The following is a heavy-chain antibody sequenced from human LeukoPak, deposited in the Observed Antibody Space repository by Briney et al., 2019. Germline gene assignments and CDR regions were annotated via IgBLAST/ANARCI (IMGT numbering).Heavy chain of an antibody. CDR1: GYTFTGYY. J-gene: IGHJ3*02. Sequence: ASVKVSCKTSGYTFTGYYIHWVRQAPGQGLEWMGWMNPDSGGTNYAQKFQDRVTMNRDTSITTAYMELSRLTSDDTAIYYCARIMEYYDFTPRGFDIWGRGTMVAVSS. CDR3: ARIMEYYDFTPRGFDI. V-gene: IGHV1-2*02. D-gene: IGHD3/OR15-3a*01. CDR2: MNPDSGGT.